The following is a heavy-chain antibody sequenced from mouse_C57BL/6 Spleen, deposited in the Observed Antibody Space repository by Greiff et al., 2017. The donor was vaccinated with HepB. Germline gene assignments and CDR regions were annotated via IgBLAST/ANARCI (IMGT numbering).Heavy chain of an antibody. CDR2: INPYNGGT. D-gene: IGHD1-1*01. J-gene: IGHJ2*01. CDR1: GYTFTDYY. Sequence: VQLQQSGPVLVKPGASVKMSCKASGYTFTDYYMNWVKQSHGKSLEWIGVINPYNGGTSYNQKFKGKATLTVDKSSSTAYMELNSLTSEDSAVYYCVLSTTVVADYFDYWGQGTTLTVSS. V-gene: IGHV1-19*01. CDR3: VLSTTVVADYFDY.